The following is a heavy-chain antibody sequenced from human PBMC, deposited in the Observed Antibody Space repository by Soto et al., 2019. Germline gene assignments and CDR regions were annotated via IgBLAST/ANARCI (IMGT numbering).Heavy chain of an antibody. CDR1: GGTFSSYT. Sequence: SVKVSCKASGGTFSSYTISWVRQAPGQGLEWMGRIIPILGIANYAQKFQGRVTITADKSTSTAYMELSSLRSEDTAVYYCAAWCFRSDLGYCSGGSCYSDAFDIWGQGTMVTVSS. CDR2: IIPILGIA. D-gene: IGHD2-15*01. CDR3: AAWCFRSDLGYCSGGSCYSDAFDI. V-gene: IGHV1-69*02. J-gene: IGHJ3*02.